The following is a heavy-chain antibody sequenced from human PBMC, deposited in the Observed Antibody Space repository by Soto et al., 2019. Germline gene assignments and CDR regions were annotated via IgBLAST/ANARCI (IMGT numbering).Heavy chain of an antibody. V-gene: IGHV3-11*01. CDR3: AGDPYYYASDF. D-gene: IGHD3-10*01. CDR1: GFRFSDHY. J-gene: IGHJ4*02. CDR2: ISGSGTIT. Sequence: PGGSLRLSCAASGFRFSDHYMTWIRQVPGKGLEWVSKISGSGTITYYADSVKGRFTVSRDNAKNSLYLQMNSLRAEDTAVYYCAGDPYYYASDFWGQGTLVTVSS.